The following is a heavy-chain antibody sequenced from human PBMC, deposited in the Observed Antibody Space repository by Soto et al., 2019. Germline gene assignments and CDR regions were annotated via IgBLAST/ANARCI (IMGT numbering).Heavy chain of an antibody. CDR3: ATDLESGYNWFDP. CDR2: FDPEDGET. V-gene: IGHV1-24*01. J-gene: IGHJ5*02. CDR1: GYTLTELS. D-gene: IGHD5-12*01. Sequence: ASVKVSCQGSGYTLTELSMHWVRQAPGKGLEWMGGFDPEDGETIYAQKFQGRVTMTEDTSTDTAYMELSSLRSEDTAVYYCATDLESGYNWFDPWGQGTLVTVS.